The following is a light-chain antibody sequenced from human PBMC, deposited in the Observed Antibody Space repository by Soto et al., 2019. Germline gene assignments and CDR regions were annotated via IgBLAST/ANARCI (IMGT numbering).Light chain of an antibody. CDR2: AAT. CDR3: QQYNDWPVYT. J-gene: IGKJ2*01. Sequence: EIVMTQSPGTLSVSPGGRATLSCTASQNVHSNLAWYQHKSGQAPRLLIYAATTRATGVPARISGSGSGTDFTLTIDSLQYEDFAVYFCQQYNDWPVYTFGLGTKVEI. V-gene: IGKV3-15*01. CDR1: QNVHSN.